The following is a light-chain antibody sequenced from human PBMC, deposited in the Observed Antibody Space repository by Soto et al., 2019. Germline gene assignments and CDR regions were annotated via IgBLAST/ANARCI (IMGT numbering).Light chain of an antibody. CDR2: DDS. Sequence: QSVLTQPRSVSGSPGQSVAISCTGTGSDVGGYNYVSWYRQHPGKAPKLLLYDDSERPSGVPDRFSGSKSGNTASLTISGLQAEDEADYYCCSYAGRYLVVVFGGGTKLTVL. CDR3: CSYAGRYLVVV. J-gene: IGLJ2*01. CDR1: GSDVGGYNY. V-gene: IGLV2-11*01.